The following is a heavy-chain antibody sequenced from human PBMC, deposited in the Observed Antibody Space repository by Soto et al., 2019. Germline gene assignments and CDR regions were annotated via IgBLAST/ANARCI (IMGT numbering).Heavy chain of an antibody. CDR2: IYYSGST. V-gene: IGHV4-39*01. J-gene: IGHJ4*02. Sequence: ETLSLTCTVSGGSISSYYWGWIRQPPGKGLEWIGSIYYSGSTYYNPSLKSRVTISVDTSKNQFSLKLSSVTAADTAVYYCARHPIDRNSGSYYFDYWGQGTLVTVSS. CDR1: GGSISSYY. D-gene: IGHD1-26*01. CDR3: ARHPIDRNSGSYYFDY.